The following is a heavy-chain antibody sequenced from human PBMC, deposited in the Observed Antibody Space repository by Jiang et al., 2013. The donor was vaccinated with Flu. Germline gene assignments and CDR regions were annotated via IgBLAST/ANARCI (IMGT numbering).Heavy chain of an antibody. D-gene: IGHD5-24*01. CDR2: VKPSSGAT. J-gene: IGHJ4*02. V-gene: IGHV1-46*03. CDR3: GRIEGAAATIGD. Sequence: YTFTRYYVHWVRQAPGQGPEWMGLVKPSSGATTYSQRFQGRVTMTRDTSASTVYMELSSLRSDDTAIYYCGRIEGAAATIGDWGQGTLVTVSS. CDR1: YTFTRYY.